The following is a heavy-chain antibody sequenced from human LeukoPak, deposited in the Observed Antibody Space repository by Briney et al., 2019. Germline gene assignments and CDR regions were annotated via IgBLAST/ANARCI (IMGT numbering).Heavy chain of an antibody. CDR3: ARDGYSSDLGAFDI. D-gene: IGHD6-19*01. CDR2: IYYSGST. V-gene: IGHV4-30-4*08. Sequence: KPSQTLSLTCTVSGGSISSGDYYWSWIRQPPGKGLEWIGYIYYSGSTYYNPSLKSRVTTSVDTSKNQFSLKLSSVTAADTAVYYCARDGYSSDLGAFDIWGQGTMVTVSS. CDR1: GGSISSGDYY. J-gene: IGHJ3*02.